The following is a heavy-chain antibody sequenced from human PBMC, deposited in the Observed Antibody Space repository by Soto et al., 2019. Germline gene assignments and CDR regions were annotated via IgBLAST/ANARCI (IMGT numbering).Heavy chain of an antibody. CDR2: IYSGGST. D-gene: IGHD3-10*01. J-gene: IGHJ4*02. Sequence: QVQLQESGPGLVKPSETLSLSCGVSGGSISQYYWSWIRQPAGKGLEWIGRIYSGGSTNYNPSLQSRVNMSVDTSKNRFSLKLSSVTAADTAVYYCARGPGGFGDFSLDYWGQGTLVTVSS. V-gene: IGHV4-4*07. CDR3: ARGPGGFGDFSLDY. CDR1: GGSISQYY.